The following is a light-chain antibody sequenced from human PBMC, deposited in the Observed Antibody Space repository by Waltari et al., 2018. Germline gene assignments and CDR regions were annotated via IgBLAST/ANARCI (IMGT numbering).Light chain of an antibody. Sequence: QSALTQPASVSGSPGQSITISCTGTSSDVGGYNYVSWYQQHPGRAPKVMIYDVSNRASGVSNRFSGSKSGNTASLTISGLQAEDEADYYCSSFTGSSTLVFGGGTKLTVL. CDR3: SSFTGSSTLV. CDR1: SSDVGGYNY. V-gene: IGLV2-14*03. CDR2: DVS. J-gene: IGLJ2*01.